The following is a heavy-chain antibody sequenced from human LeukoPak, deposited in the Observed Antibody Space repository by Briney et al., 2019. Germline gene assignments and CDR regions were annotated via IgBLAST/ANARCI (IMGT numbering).Heavy chain of an antibody. CDR1: GGSISSSSYY. Sequence: SETLSLTCTVSGGSISSSSYYWGWIRQPPGKGLEWIGSIYYSGSTYYNPSLKNRVTISVDTSKNQFSLKLSSVTAADTAVYYCASTFGFTSGCWFDPWGQGTLVTVSS. J-gene: IGHJ5*02. CDR2: IYYSGST. CDR3: ASTFGFTSGCWFDP. D-gene: IGHD2/OR15-2a*01. V-gene: IGHV4-39*01.